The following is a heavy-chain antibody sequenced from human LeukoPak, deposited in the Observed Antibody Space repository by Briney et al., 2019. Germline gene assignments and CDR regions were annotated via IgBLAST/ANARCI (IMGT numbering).Heavy chain of an antibody. Sequence: GGSLRLSCAASGFTFSSYEMNWVRQAPGKGLEWVSYISSSGSTIYYADSVKGRFTISRDKAKNSLYLQMNSLRAEDTALYYCARDGGSSGSYPYWGQGILVTVSS. J-gene: IGHJ4*02. CDR3: ARDGGSSGSYPY. CDR2: ISSSGSTI. V-gene: IGHV3-48*03. CDR1: GFTFSSYE. D-gene: IGHD1-26*01.